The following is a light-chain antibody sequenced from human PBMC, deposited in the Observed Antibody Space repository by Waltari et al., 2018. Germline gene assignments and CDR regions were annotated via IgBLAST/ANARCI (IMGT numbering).Light chain of an antibody. V-gene: IGLV3-25*03. J-gene: IGLJ2*01. CDR1: ALPRQY. CDR3: QSSDSGAISAV. CDR2: KET. Sequence: SDELTQSPSVSVSLGQTARISCSGDALPRQYSYWYQQRAGQAPVLIIYKETQRPSGIPERFSGSSSGTTVTLTISEVQAEDEAVYFCQSSDSGAISAVFGAGTKLTVL.